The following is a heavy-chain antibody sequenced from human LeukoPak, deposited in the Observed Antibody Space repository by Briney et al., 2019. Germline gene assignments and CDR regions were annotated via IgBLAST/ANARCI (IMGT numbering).Heavy chain of an antibody. J-gene: IGHJ4*02. Sequence: PGGSLRLSCAASGSTFSSYAMHWVRQAPGKGLEWVAVISYDGSNKYYADSVKGRFTISRDNSKNTLYLQMNSLRAEDTAVYYCARLIVEPAYWGQGTLVTVSS. CDR1: GSTFSSYA. V-gene: IGHV3-30*01. CDR3: ARLIVEPAY. CDR2: ISYDGSNK. D-gene: IGHD2-2*01.